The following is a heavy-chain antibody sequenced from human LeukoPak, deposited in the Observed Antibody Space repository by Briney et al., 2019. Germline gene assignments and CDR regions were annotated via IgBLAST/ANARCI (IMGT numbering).Heavy chain of an antibody. V-gene: IGHV4-39*01. CDR2: INYRGAT. J-gene: IGHJ5*02. CDR1: GGSIRSGDFY. Sequence: SETLSLTXSVSGGSIRSGDFYWGWIRQSPVKGLEWIGSINYRGATFYNPSLENRVTISVDTSKNQFSLRLTSVTASDASVYYCARQDDQDHGEPNWFDPWGQGTPVIVSS. D-gene: IGHD4-17*01. CDR3: ARQDDQDHGEPNWFDP.